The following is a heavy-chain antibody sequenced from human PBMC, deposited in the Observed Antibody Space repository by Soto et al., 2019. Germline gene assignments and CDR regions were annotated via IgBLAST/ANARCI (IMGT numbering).Heavy chain of an antibody. J-gene: IGHJ3*02. CDR3: ARLKRPRAFDI. V-gene: IGHV4-59*01. CDR2: IYYSGST. CDR1: GGSISSYY. Sequence: SETLSLTCTVSGGSISSYYWSWIRQPPGKGLEWIGYIYYSGSTNYNPSLKSRVTISVDTSKNQFSLKLSSVTAADTAVYYCARLKRPRAFDIWGQGTMVTVSS.